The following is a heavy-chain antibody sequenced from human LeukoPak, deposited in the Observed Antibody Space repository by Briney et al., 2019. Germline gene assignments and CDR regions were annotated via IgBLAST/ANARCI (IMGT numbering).Heavy chain of an antibody. Sequence: PGGSLRLSCSASRFXFNRYAXXWVXXAPGKXXEHVSAISSNGGTTHYADSVKGRFTISRAHSKNTLYLQMNRLRVEDTDVYYCVKDGLGSTFSEFDYWGRGTLVTVSS. CDR2: ISSNGGTT. V-gene: IGHV3-64D*09. J-gene: IGHJ4*02. CDR3: VKDGLGSTFSEFDY. D-gene: IGHD1-26*01. CDR1: RFXFNRYA.